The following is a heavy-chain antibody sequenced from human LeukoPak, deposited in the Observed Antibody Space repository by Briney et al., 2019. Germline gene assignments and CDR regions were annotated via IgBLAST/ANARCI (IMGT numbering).Heavy chain of an antibody. CDR2: IYYSGST. CDR1: GDSISTYY. Sequence: SETLSLTCTVSGDSISTYYWSWIRQPPGKGLEWIGYIYYSGSTTYNPSLKSRVTISVDTSKNQFSLKLGSVTAADTAVYYCARVPGRWLHSYFDYWGQGTLVTVSS. J-gene: IGHJ4*02. D-gene: IGHD5-24*01. V-gene: IGHV4-59*01. CDR3: ARVPGRWLHSYFDY.